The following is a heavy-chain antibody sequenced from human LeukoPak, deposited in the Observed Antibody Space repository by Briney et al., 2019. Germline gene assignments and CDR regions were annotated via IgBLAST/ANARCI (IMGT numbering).Heavy chain of an antibody. CDR3: ARDSGYISDY. CDR1: GFTVSSSY. V-gene: IGHV3-66*01. Sequence: GGSLRLSCAASGFTVSSSYMSWVRRAPGKGLEWVSVIYSGGTTYYADSVKGRFTISRDNSKNALYLQMNSLRAEDTAVYYCARDSGYISDYWGQGTLVTVSS. J-gene: IGHJ4*02. CDR2: IYSGGTT. D-gene: IGHD5-12*01.